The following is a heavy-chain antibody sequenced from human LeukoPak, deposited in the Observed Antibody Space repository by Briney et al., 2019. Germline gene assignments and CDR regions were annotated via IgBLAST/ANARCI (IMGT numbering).Heavy chain of an antibody. J-gene: IGHJ4*02. D-gene: IGHD2-15*01. Sequence: ASVKVSCKASGYTFTGYYMHWVRQAPGQGLEWMGRIIPILGIANYAQKFQGRVTITADKSTSTAYMELSSLRSEDTAVYYCARSRPGYCSGGSCYFATWGQGTLVTVSS. CDR2: IIPILGIA. CDR3: ARSRPGYCSGGSCYFAT. V-gene: IGHV1-69*02. CDR1: GYTFTGYY.